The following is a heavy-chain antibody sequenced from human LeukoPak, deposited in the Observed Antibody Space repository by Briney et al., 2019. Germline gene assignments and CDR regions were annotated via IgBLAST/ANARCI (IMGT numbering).Heavy chain of an antibody. J-gene: IGHJ4*02. CDR3: ARDLALGSSGYYGGFDY. D-gene: IGHD3-22*01. V-gene: IGHV3-30*04. Sequence: GGSLRLSCAASGFTFSSYAMHWVRQAPGKGLEWVAVISYDGSNKYYADSVKGRFTISRDNSKNTLYLQMNSLRAEDTAVYYCARDLALGSSGYYGGFDYWGQGTLVTVSS. CDR2: ISYDGSNK. CDR1: GFTFSSYA.